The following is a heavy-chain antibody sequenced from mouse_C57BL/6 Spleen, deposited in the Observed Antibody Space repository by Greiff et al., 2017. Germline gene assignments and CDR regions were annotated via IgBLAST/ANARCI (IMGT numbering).Heavy chain of an antibody. D-gene: IGHD1-1*01. CDR1: GYTFTSYW. CDR3: ASRGTTVVRDYFDY. J-gene: IGHJ2*01. V-gene: IGHV1-69*01. CDR2: IDPSDSYT. Sequence: QVQLQQPGAELVMPGASVKLSCKASGYTFTSYWMHWVKQRPGQGLEWIGEIDPSDSYTNYNQKFKGKSTLTVDKSSSTAYMQLSSLTSEDSAVFYWASRGTTVVRDYFDYWGQGTTLTVSS.